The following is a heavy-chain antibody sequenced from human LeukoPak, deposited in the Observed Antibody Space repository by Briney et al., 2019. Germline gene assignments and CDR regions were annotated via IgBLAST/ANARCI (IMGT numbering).Heavy chain of an antibody. J-gene: IGHJ3*02. V-gene: IGHV5-51*01. D-gene: IGHD3-22*01. CDR2: IYPGDSDT. CDR1: GYSFTSYW. Sequence: GESLKISCKGSGYSFTSYWIGWVRQMPGKGLEWMGIIYPGDSDTRYSPSFQGQVTISADKSISTAYLQWSSLRASDTAMYYCARHRGVAYYYDSSGPRDAFDIWGQGTMVTVSS. CDR3: ARHRGVAYYYDSSGPRDAFDI.